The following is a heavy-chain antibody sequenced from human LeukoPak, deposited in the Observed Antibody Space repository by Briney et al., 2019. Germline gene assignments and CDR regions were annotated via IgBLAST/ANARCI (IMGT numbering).Heavy chain of an antibody. V-gene: IGHV4-34*01. CDR3: ARLTVAGLKKDFDY. D-gene: IGHD6-19*01. J-gene: IGHJ4*02. CDR1: GGSFNGYY. CDR2: INHSGST. Sequence: SETLSLTCAVFGGSFNGYYWAWIGQPPGKRLEWIGEINHSGSTNYNPSLKSRVTISLDTSKNQFSLNLNSVTAADTAMYYCARLTVAGLKKDFDYWGQGTLVTVSS.